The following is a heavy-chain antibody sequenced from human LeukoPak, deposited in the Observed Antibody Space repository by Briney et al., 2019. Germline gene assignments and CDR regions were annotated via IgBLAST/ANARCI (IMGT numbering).Heavy chain of an antibody. CDR2: INTYNGNT. CDR1: GYTFTSHG. CDR3: ARVVGLTGYSSSWYSGYYYYMDV. D-gene: IGHD6-13*01. V-gene: IGHV1-18*01. Sequence: GASVKVSCKASGYTFTSHGIRWVRQAPGQGLEWMGWINTYNGNTNYAQNLQGRVTMTTDTSTSTAYMELRSLRSDDTAVYYCARVVGLTGYSSSWYSGYYYYMDVWGKGTTVTVSS. J-gene: IGHJ6*03.